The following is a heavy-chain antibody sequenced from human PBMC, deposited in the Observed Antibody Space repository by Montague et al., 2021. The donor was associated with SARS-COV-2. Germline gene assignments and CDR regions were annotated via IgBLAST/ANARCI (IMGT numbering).Heavy chain of an antibody. J-gene: IGHJ4*02. D-gene: IGHD3-22*01. V-gene: IGHV3-33*01. CDR1: GFTFSSYG. CDR3: AREADYYYDSSGYYKPGTLDY. Sequence: SLRLSCAASGFTFSSYGMHWVRQAPGKGLAWVAVIWYDGSNKYYADSVKGRFTISRDNSKNTLYLQMNSLRAEDTAVYYCAREADYYYDSSGYYKPGTLDYWGQGTLVTVSS. CDR2: IWYDGSNK.